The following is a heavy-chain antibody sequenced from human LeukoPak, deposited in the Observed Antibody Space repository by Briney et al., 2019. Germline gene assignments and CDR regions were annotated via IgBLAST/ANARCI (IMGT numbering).Heavy chain of an antibody. D-gene: IGHD2-8*01. Sequence: ASVKVSYKASGYTFTSYGISWVRQAPGQGLEWMGWISAYNGNTNYAQKLQGRVTMTTDTSTSTAYMELRSLRSEDTAVYYCAADIVLMVYAPMDVWGQGTTVTVSS. V-gene: IGHV1-18*01. CDR2: ISAYNGNT. CDR3: AADIVLMVYAPMDV. J-gene: IGHJ6*02. CDR1: GYTFTSYG.